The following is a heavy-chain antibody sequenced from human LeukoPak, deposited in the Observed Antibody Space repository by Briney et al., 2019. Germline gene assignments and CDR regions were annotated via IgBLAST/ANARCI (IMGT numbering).Heavy chain of an antibody. D-gene: IGHD3-3*01. CDR3: AREGGTIYFDY. CDR2: LCTSGSI. J-gene: IGHJ4*02. V-gene: IGHV4-4*07. CDR1: GGLRNC. Sequence: SETLSPTCTVSGGLRNCWNWVRQPAGKGLEWIGRLCTSGSINYNPSLNSRLTISLDTSKNQLSLRLTSVTAAGTAVYYCAREGGTIYFDYWGQGALVTVSS.